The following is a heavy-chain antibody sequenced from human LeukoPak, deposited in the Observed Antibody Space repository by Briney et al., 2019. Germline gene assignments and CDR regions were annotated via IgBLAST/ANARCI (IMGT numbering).Heavy chain of an antibody. CDR3: AREMYYYDSRGYSYGRIGAFDI. CDR1: GDSISSYF. V-gene: IGHV4-59*01. CDR2: IYYSGNT. J-gene: IGHJ3*02. Sequence: SETLSLTCTVSGDSISSYFWSWIRQPPGMGPEWIGYIYYSGNTNYNPSLKSRVTISVDTSKNQFSLKLSSVTAADTAVYYCAREMYYYDSRGYSYGRIGAFDIWGQGTMVTVSS. D-gene: IGHD3-22*01.